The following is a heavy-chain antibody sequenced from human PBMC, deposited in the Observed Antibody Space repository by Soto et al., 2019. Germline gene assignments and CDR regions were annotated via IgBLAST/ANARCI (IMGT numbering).Heavy chain of an antibody. CDR2: INHSGST. Sequence: SETLSLTCAVYGGSFSGYYWSWIRQPPGKGLEWIGEINHSGSTNYNPSLKSRVTISVDTSKNQFSLKLSSVTAADTAVYYCATQGLVYARFNWFDPWGQGTLVTVSS. J-gene: IGHJ5*02. V-gene: IGHV4-34*01. D-gene: IGHD2-8*01. CDR1: GGSFSGYY. CDR3: ATQGLVYARFNWFDP.